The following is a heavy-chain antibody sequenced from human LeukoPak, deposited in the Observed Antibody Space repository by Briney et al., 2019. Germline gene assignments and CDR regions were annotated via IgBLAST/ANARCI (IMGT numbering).Heavy chain of an antibody. D-gene: IGHD6-6*01. CDR2: IYHSGST. Sequence: SETLFLTCTVSGGSISSGGYYWSWIRQPPGKGLEWIGYIYHSGSTYYNPSLKSRVTISVDRSKNQFSLKLSSVTAADTAVYYCAREGRGLYSSSLHWGQGTLVTVSS. V-gene: IGHV4-30-2*01. CDR3: AREGRGLYSSSLH. CDR1: GGSISSGGYY. J-gene: IGHJ4*02.